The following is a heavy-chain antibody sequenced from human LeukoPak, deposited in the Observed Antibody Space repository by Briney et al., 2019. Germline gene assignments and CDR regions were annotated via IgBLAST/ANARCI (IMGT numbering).Heavy chain of an antibody. D-gene: IGHD3-3*01. CDR2: INWNGGST. J-gene: IGHJ6*03. V-gene: IGHV3-20*04. Sequence: GGSLRLSCAASGFSFDDYGMSWVRQAPGKGLEWVSGINWNGGSTGYADSVKGRFTISRDNAKNSLSLQMNSLRVEDTASYYCARGGISIFGVVIYMDVWGKGTTVTVSS. CDR1: GFSFDDYG. CDR3: ARGGISIFGVVIYMDV.